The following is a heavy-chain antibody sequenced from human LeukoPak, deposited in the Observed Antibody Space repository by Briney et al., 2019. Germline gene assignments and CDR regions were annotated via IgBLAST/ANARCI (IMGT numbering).Heavy chain of an antibody. Sequence: PGGSLRLSCAASGFTFNNYAMSWVRQAPGKGLEWVSVIYSGGSTYYADSVKGRCTISRDNSKNTLYLQMNSLRAEDTAVYYCARGIYDSSGLASYAFDIWGQGTMVTVSS. D-gene: IGHD3-22*01. CDR3: ARGIYDSSGLASYAFDI. CDR2: IYSGGST. V-gene: IGHV3-66*01. CDR1: GFTFNNYA. J-gene: IGHJ3*02.